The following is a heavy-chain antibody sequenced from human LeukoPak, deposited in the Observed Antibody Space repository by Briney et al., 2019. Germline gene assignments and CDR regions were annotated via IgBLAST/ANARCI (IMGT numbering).Heavy chain of an antibody. J-gene: IGHJ4*02. D-gene: IGHD5-24*01. CDR2: INHSGST. Sequence: SETVSLTCGVYGGSFSGYYWSWIRQPPGKGLEWIGEINHSGSTNYNPSLKSRVTISVDTSKNQFSLKLSSVAAADTAVYYCAEGVDGYNAYFDYWGQGTLVTVSS. CDR3: AEGVDGYNAYFDY. CDR1: GGSFSGYY. V-gene: IGHV4-34*01.